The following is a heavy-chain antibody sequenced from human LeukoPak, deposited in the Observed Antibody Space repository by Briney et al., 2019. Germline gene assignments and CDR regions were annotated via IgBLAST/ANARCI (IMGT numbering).Heavy chain of an antibody. CDR3: ARGDIVVVPAATENFNWFDP. V-gene: IGHV4-39*01. D-gene: IGHD2-2*01. Sequence: PSETLSLTCTVSGGSISSSSYYWGWIRQHPGTGLEWIGSIYYSGSTYYNPSLKSRVTISVDTSKNQFSLKLSSVTAADTAVYYCARGDIVVVPAATENFNWFDPWGQGTLVTVSS. CDR1: GGSISSSSYY. CDR2: IYYSGST. J-gene: IGHJ5*02.